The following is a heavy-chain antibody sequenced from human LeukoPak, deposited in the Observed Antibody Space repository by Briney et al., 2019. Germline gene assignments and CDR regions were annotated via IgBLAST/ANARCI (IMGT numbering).Heavy chain of an antibody. J-gene: IGHJ4*02. D-gene: IGHD4-11*01. Sequence: ASVKVSCKASGGTFSSYAISWVRQAPGQGLEWMGGIIPISGTANYAQKFQGRVTITADESTSTAYMELSSLRSEDTAVYYCATSMTTVTTIDYWGQGTLVTVSS. CDR1: GGTFSSYA. CDR2: IIPISGTA. V-gene: IGHV1-69*13. CDR3: ATSMTTVTTIDY.